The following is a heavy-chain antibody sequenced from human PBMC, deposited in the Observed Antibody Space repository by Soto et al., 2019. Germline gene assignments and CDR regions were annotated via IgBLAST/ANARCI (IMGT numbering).Heavy chain of an antibody. CDR1: GFTFDDYA. D-gene: IGHD6-6*01. J-gene: IGHJ3*02. Sequence: GGSLRLSCAASGFTFDDYAMHWVRQAPGKGLEWVSGISWNSGSIGYADSVKGRFTISRDNAKNSLYLQMNSLRAEDTAFYYCAKGGSSSSRAFDIWGQGTMVTVSS. CDR2: ISWNSGSI. V-gene: IGHV3-9*01. CDR3: AKGGSSSSRAFDI.